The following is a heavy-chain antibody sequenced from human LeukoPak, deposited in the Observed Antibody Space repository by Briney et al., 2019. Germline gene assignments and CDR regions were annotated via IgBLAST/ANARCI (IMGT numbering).Heavy chain of an antibody. D-gene: IGHD6-13*01. CDR3: ARGYSSSWYLD. Sequence: GGSLRLPCAGSGFNFSSYSMSWVRQAPWKGLEFVSSISSSSSFIYYADSVKGRFTISRDNAKKSLSLQMNSLRADDTAVYYCARGYSSSWYLDWGQGTLVTVSS. CDR1: GFNFSSYS. J-gene: IGHJ4*02. CDR2: ISSSSSFI. V-gene: IGHV3-21*01.